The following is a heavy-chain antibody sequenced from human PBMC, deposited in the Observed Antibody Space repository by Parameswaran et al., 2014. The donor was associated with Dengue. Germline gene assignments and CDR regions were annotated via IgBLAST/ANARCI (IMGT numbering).Heavy chain of an antibody. J-gene: IGHJ4*02. D-gene: IGHD1-14*01. V-gene: IGHV2-70*01. CDR2: IDWDDDK. Sequence: WIRQPPGKALEWLALIDWDDDKYYSTSLKTRLTISKDTSKNQVVLTMTNMDPVDTATYYCARMVSPSNYFDYWGQGNPGHRLL. CDR3: ARMVSPSNYFDY.